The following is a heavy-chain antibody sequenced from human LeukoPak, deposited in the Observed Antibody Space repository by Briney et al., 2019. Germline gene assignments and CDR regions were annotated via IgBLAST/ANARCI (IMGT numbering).Heavy chain of an antibody. CDR1: GFTFSSYA. CDR2: ISGSGGST. CDR3: AKQPRKLTVTALLGY. V-gene: IGHV3-23*01. J-gene: IGHJ4*02. D-gene: IGHD4-17*01. Sequence: GGSLRLSCAASGFTFSSYAMSWVRQAPGKGLEWVSAISGSGGSTYYADSVKGRFTISRDNSKNTLYLQMNSLRAEDTAVYYCAKQPRKLTVTALLGYWGQGTLVTVSS.